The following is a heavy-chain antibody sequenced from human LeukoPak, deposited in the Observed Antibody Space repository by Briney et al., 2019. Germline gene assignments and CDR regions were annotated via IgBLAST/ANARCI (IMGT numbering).Heavy chain of an antibody. CDR1: GFTFSSFP. J-gene: IGHJ2*01. CDR2: ISTDGSYK. CDR3: ARSLIPGRWYFDL. Sequence: GGSLTLSCPVSGFTFSSFPLHWVRQPPGKGLEWVAAISTDGSYKYHGDSVKGRFTISRDNPMNTLYLQMNGLRSDDTAVYYCARSLIPGRWYFDLWGRGTLVTVSS. V-gene: IGHV3-30*04. D-gene: IGHD3-16*01.